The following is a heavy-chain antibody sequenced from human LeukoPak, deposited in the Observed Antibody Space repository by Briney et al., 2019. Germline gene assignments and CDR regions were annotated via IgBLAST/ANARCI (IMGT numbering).Heavy chain of an antibody. CDR2: INAGNGNT. J-gene: IGHJ4*02. D-gene: IGHD6-13*01. Sequence: ASVKVSCKASGYTFTSYAMHWVRQAPGQRLEWMGWINAGNGNTKYSQKFQGRVTITRDTSASTAYMELSSLRSEDTAVYYCARVRGNSRPFDYWGQGTLVTVSS. CDR1: GYTFTSYA. V-gene: IGHV1-3*01. CDR3: ARVRGNSRPFDY.